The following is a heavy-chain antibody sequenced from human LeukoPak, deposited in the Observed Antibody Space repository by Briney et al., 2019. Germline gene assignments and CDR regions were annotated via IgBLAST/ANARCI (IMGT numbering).Heavy chain of an antibody. Sequence: VASVKVSSKASGYTFTSYVISWVRQAPGQGLEWRGWISAYNGNTNYAQKLQGRVTMTTDTSTSTAYMELRSLRSDDTAVYYCERDQFSGSYYVAFDIWGQGTMVTASS. CDR2: ISAYNGNT. CDR1: GYTFTSYV. V-gene: IGHV1-18*01. J-gene: IGHJ3*02. D-gene: IGHD1-26*01. CDR3: ERDQFSGSYYVAFDI.